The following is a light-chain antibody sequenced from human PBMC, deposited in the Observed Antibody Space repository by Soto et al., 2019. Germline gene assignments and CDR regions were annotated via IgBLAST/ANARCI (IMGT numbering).Light chain of an antibody. CDR3: QQSNNWPWT. V-gene: IGKV3-15*01. Sequence: LMTQSPGTLSVSPGERATLSCRASQSVSGKLAWYQQKPGQAPRLLIYDASTRATGIPARFSGSGSGTEFTLTISSLQSEDFAVYYCQQSNNWPWTFGQGTKVDI. J-gene: IGKJ1*01. CDR2: DAS. CDR1: QSVSGK.